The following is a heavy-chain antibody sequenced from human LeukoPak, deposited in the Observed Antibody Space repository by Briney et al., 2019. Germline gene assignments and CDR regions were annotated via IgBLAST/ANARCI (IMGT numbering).Heavy chain of an antibody. CDR2: IYYRGST. D-gene: IGHD5-12*01. J-gene: IGHJ4*02. CDR3: ARARGYTGYELDY. CDR1: GGSISTYY. V-gene: IGHV4-59*01. Sequence: PSETLSLTCTVSGGSISTYYWSWIRQPPGKGLEWIGYIYYRGSTNYNPSLKSRVTISVDTSKNQFSLKLSSVTAADTAVYYCARARGYTGYELDYWGRGTLVTVSS.